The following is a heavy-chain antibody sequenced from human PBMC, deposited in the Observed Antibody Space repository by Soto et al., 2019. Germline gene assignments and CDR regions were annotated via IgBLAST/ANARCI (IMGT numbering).Heavy chain of an antibody. J-gene: IGHJ4*02. CDR2: MNPNSGNT. V-gene: IGHV1-8*01. Sequence: QVQLVQSGAEVKKPGASVKVSCKASGYTFTSYDINWVRQATGQGLEWMGWMNPNSGNTGYAQKFQGRVTMTRNTSISTAYLGLSSLRSEDTAVYYCARGHTKKLRSSSWYVDYWGQGTLVTVSS. CDR3: ARGHTKKLRSSSWYVDY. D-gene: IGHD6-13*01. CDR1: GYTFTSYD.